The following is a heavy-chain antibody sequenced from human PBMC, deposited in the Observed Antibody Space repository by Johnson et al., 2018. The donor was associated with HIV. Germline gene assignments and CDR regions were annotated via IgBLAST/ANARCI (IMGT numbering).Heavy chain of an antibody. J-gene: IGHJ3*02. CDR3: ASVRSDYSNDDAFDI. Sequence: QVQLVESGGGVVQPGGSLRLSCVASGFNFSNYGMHWVRQAPGKGLEWVAVISYDGSNKYYADSVKGRFTISRDNSKNTLYLQMNSLRAEDTAVYYCASVRSDYSNDDAFDIWGQGTMVTVSS. CDR1: GFNFSNYG. V-gene: IGHV3-30*19. CDR2: ISYDGSNK. D-gene: IGHD4-11*01.